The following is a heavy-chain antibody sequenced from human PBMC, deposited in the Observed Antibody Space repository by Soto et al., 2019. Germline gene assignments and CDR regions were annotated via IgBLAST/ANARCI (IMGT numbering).Heavy chain of an antibody. CDR2: IYYSGST. J-gene: IGHJ6*02. Sequence: PSEALSLTCTVSVGSISSDYWSWIRQPPGKGLEWIGYIYYSGSTNYNPSLKSRVTISVDTSKNQFSLKLSSVTAADTAVYYCARTRAMDYGMDVWGQGTTVTVSS. D-gene: IGHD5-18*01. CDR1: VGSISSDY. V-gene: IGHV4-59*01. CDR3: ARTRAMDYGMDV.